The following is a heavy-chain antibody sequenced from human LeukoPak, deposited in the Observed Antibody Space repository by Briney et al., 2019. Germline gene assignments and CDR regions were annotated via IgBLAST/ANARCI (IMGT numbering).Heavy chain of an antibody. V-gene: IGHV1-18*01. Sequence: ASVKVSCKASGYTFTSYSIGWVRQAPGQGLEWMGWISAYNGNTNYAQKLQGRVTMTTDTSTSTAYMELRSLRSDDTAVYYCARILGYCSSTSCYDWFDPWGQGTLVTVSS. CDR2: ISAYNGNT. CDR3: ARILGYCSSTSCYDWFDP. J-gene: IGHJ5*02. D-gene: IGHD2-2*01. CDR1: GYTFTSYS.